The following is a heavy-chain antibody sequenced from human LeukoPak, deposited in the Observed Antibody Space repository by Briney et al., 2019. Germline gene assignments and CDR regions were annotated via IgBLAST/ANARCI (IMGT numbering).Heavy chain of an antibody. D-gene: IGHD5-12*01. Sequence: TSETLSLTCTVSGGSISSYYWSWIRQPPGKGLEWIGYIYYSGSTNYNPSLKSRVTISVDTSKNQFSLKLSSVTAADTAAYYCARVEEWLRLDYWGQGTLVTVSS. CDR3: ARVEEWLRLDY. J-gene: IGHJ4*02. V-gene: IGHV4-59*01. CDR2: IYYSGST. CDR1: GGSISSYY.